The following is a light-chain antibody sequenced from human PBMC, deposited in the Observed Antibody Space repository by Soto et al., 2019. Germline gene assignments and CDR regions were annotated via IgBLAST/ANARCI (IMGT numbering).Light chain of an antibody. J-gene: IGKJ1*01. Sequence: VLTQSPDTLSLSPGERATLSCSASQSVSSSYLAWYQQTPGQAPRLLIYGTSNRATGIPDRFSGSGSGTDFTLTISRLEPEDFAVYYCQQYGNSRWTFGQGTKVDIK. CDR2: GTS. CDR3: QQYGNSRWT. CDR1: QSVSSSY. V-gene: IGKV3-20*01.